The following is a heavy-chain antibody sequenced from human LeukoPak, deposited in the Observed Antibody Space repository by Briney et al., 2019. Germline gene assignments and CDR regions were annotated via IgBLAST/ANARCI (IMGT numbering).Heavy chain of an antibody. Sequence: ASVKVSCKASGYTFTGYYMHWVRQAPGQGPEWMGWINPNSGGTNYAQKFQGRVTMTRDTSISTAYMELSRLRSDDTAVYYCAGLGYCSSTSCHGLDYYYYYMDVWGKGTTVTVSS. V-gene: IGHV1-2*02. J-gene: IGHJ6*03. D-gene: IGHD2-2*01. CDR2: INPNSGGT. CDR1: GYTFTGYY. CDR3: AGLGYCSSTSCHGLDYYYYYMDV.